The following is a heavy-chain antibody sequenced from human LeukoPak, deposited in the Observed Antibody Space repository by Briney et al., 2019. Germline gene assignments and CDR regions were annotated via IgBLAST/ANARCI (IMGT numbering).Heavy chain of an antibody. Sequence: GGSLRLSCAASGFTFSSYSMNWVRQAPGKGLEWVSSISSSSSYIYYADSVKGRFTISRDNAKSSLYLQMNSLRAEDTAVYYCARDSSRGYYYYYMDVWGKGTTVTVSS. CDR2: ISSSSSYI. CDR1: GFTFSSYS. CDR3: ARDSSRGYYYYYMDV. J-gene: IGHJ6*03. V-gene: IGHV3-21*01.